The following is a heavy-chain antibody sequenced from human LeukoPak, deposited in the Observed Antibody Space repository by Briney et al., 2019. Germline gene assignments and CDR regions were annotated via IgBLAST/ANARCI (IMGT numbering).Heavy chain of an antibody. J-gene: IGHJ1*01. CDR1: GGYISSDY. Sequence: SETLSLTCTVSGGYISSDYWSWIRQPPGKGLQWIGYIYHSGTANYNPSLKSRVTLSVDTSKSQFSLKLRSVTAADTAVYYCARVATCGGDCYPPGYFQHWGQGTLVTVSS. V-gene: IGHV4-59*01. CDR3: ARVATCGGDCYPPGYFQH. CDR2: IYHSGTA. D-gene: IGHD2-21*02.